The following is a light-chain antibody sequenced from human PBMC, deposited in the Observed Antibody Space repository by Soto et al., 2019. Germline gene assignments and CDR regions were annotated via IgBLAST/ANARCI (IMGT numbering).Light chain of an antibody. CDR2: AAS. Sequence: AIRMTQSPSSLSASTGDRVTITCRASQGISSSLAWYQQKPGKVPKLLIYAASTLQSGVTSRFSGSRSGTDFTLTISCLQSEDFATYYCQQYYSYPRSFGQGTKVEIK. CDR1: QGISSS. CDR3: QQYYSYPRS. V-gene: IGKV1-8*01. J-gene: IGKJ1*01.